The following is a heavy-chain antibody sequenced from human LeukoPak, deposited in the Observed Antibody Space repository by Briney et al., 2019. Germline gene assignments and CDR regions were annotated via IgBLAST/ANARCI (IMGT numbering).Heavy chain of an antibody. J-gene: IGHJ4*02. CDR1: RDAISSDDHY. V-gene: IGHV4-39*01. CDR3: ARHDLLSGEHFALDY. CDR2: IYYSGNT. D-gene: IGHD2/OR15-2a*01. Sequence: SETLSLTCFVSRDAISSDDHYWVWVRQPPGKGLEWIGTIYYSGNTYYSPSLKSRVTLSVETSGNHFSLNLSSVTAADTAVYYCARHDLLSGEHFALDYWGQGTLVTVSS.